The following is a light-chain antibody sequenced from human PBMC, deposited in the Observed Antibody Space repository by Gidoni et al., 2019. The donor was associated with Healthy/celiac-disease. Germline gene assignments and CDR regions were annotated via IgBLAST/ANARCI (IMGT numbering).Light chain of an antibody. CDR3: QQSYSTPRT. J-gene: IGKJ4*01. V-gene: IGKV1-39*01. CDR1: QSISSY. CDR2: AAS. Sequence: DIQMTKSPSSLSASVGDRVTITCRASQSISSYLNCYQQKPGKAPKVLIYAASSLQSGVPSRFSGSGSGTDFTLTISSLQPEDFATYYCQQSYSTPRTFGGGTKVEIK.